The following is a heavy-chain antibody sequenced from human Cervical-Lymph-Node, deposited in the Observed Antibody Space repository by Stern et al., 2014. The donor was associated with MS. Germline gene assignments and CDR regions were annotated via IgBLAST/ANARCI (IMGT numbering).Heavy chain of an antibody. Sequence: QVQLVESGSELKKPGASVKVSCKASGYSFTHFALNWVRHAPGQGLQWMGWINTNTGNPSYAQAFTGRFVFSLDTSVSTAYLQISSLKAEDTAVYYCARDPHDYSDRFDYWGQGTLVTVSS. CDR3: ARDPHDYSDRFDY. V-gene: IGHV7-4-1*02. J-gene: IGHJ4*02. D-gene: IGHD4-11*01. CDR2: INTNTGNP. CDR1: GYSFTHFA.